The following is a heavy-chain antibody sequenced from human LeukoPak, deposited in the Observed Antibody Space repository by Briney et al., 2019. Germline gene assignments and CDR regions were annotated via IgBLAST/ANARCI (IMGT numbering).Heavy chain of an antibody. V-gene: IGHV1-2*02. CDR2: INPNSGGT. D-gene: IGHD3-16*02. Sequence: APVKVSCKASGYTFTGYYMHWVRQAPGQGLEWMGWINPNSGGTNYAQKFQGRVTMTRDTSISTAYMELSRLRSDDTAVYYCARASTNYDYVWGSYRQTGYFDYWGQGTLVTVSS. CDR3: ARASTNYDYVWGSYRQTGYFDY. J-gene: IGHJ4*02. CDR1: GYTFTGYY.